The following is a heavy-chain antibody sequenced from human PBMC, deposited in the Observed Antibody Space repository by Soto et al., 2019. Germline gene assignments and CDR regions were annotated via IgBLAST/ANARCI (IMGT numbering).Heavy chain of an antibody. Sequence: ASVKVSCKVSGYTLTELSMHWVRQAPGKGLEWMGGFDPEDGETIYAQKFQGRVTMTEDTSTDTAYMELSSLRSEDTAVYYCATGRKRSSWYGPPLNWFDPWGQGTLVTVSS. CDR1: GYTLTELS. D-gene: IGHD6-13*01. J-gene: IGHJ5*02. CDR2: FDPEDGET. V-gene: IGHV1-24*01. CDR3: ATGRKRSSWYGPPLNWFDP.